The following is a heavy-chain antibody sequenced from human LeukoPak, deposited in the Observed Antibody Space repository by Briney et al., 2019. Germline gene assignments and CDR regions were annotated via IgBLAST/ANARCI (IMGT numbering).Heavy chain of an antibody. CDR1: GFTFGSYS. Sequence: PGGSLRLSCAASGFTFGSYSMNWVRQAPGKGLEWVSSISSSSSYIYYADSVKGRFTISRDNAKNSLYLQMNSLRAEDTAVYYCARDLLGYCSSTSCYRDYWGQGTLVTVSS. CDR3: ARDLLGYCSSTSCYRDY. V-gene: IGHV3-21*01. CDR2: ISSSSSYI. J-gene: IGHJ4*02. D-gene: IGHD2-2*01.